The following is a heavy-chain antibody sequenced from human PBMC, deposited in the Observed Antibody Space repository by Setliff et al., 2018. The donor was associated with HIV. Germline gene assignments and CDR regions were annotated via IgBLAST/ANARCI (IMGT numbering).Heavy chain of an antibody. CDR1: GYIFTTFG. J-gene: IGHJ4*02. Sequence: ASVKVSCKASGYIFTTFGFSWVRQAPGQGLEWMGWINTHNGNTHYAQRFQGRVTMTRDTSTTTAYMELRSLRSGDTAVYYCARATGAAVLWGQGTKVTAPQ. CDR2: INTHNGNT. V-gene: IGHV1-18*01. D-gene: IGHD6-13*01. CDR3: ARATGAAVL.